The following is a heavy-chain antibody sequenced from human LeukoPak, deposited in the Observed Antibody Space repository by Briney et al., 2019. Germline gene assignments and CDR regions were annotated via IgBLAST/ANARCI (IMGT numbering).Heavy chain of an antibody. V-gene: IGHV3-30*02. D-gene: IGHD6-19*01. J-gene: IGHJ4*02. CDR2: IRYDGSNK. Sequence: PGGSLRLSCAASGFTFSSYGMHWVRQAPGKGLEWVAFIRYDGSNKYYADSVKGRFTISRDNSKNTLYLQMNSLRAEDTAVYYCAKDHQKLSSGWRALDYWGQGTLVTVSS. CDR1: GFTFSSYG. CDR3: AKDHQKLSSGWRALDY.